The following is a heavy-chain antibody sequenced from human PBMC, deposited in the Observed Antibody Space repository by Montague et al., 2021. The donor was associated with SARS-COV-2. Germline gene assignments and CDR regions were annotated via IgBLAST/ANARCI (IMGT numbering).Heavy chain of an antibody. J-gene: IGHJ4*02. CDR3: ARDIAVAGLFDY. V-gene: IGHV4-61*01. D-gene: IGHD6-19*01. CDR1: GGSVRRGPYY. CDR2: IACSGST. Sequence: SQTLSLTCSVSGGSVRRGPYYWSWIRQPPGKGLEWIGYIACSGSTNYNPSLKSRVTISVDTSKNQFSLKLSSVTAADTAVYYCARDIAVAGLFDYWGQGTLVTVSS.